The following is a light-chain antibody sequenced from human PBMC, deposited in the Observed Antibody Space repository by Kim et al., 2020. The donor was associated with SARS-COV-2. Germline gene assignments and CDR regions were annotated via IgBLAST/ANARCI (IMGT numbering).Light chain of an antibody. J-gene: IGLJ2*01. Sequence: SYELTQPPSVSVSPGQTASITCSGDKLGDKYACWYQQKPGQSPVLVLYQDTKRPSGIPERFSGSNSGNTATLTISGTPAMDEADYYCQSWDSSTVVVFGG. V-gene: IGLV3-1*01. CDR3: QSWDSSTVVV. CDR1: KLGDKY. CDR2: QDT.